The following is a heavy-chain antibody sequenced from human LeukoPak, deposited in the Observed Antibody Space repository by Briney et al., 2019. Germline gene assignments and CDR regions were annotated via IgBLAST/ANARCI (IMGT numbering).Heavy chain of an antibody. Sequence: GGSLRLSCAASGFTFRSYWMHWVRQAPGKGLVWVSRINSDGSSTSYADSVKGRFTISRDSAKNTLYLQMSRLRAEDTAMYYCTGETYYFDHWGQGALVTVSS. CDR1: GFTFRSYW. V-gene: IGHV3-74*01. J-gene: IGHJ4*02. CDR3: TGETYYFDH. CDR2: INSDGSST.